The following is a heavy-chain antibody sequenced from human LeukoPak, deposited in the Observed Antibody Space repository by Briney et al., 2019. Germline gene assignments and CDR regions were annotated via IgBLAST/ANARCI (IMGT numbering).Heavy chain of an antibody. J-gene: IGHJ4*02. V-gene: IGHV4-59*12. CDR2: IHGSGNT. Sequence: SETLSLTCTVAGASISSWYWSWIRQPPGKGLEWIGNIHGSGNTNYNPSLKSRVSMSLDTSRNQVSLNLTSVTAADTATYFYARETMLARFASGLGFNYWGQGILVIVSS. CDR3: ARETMLARFASGLGFNY. D-gene: IGHD6-19*01. CDR1: GASISSWY.